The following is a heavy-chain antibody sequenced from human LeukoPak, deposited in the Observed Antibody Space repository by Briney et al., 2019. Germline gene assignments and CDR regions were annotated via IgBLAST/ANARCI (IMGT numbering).Heavy chain of an antibody. CDR3: ASRYYYSSGYSNWFDP. CDR1: GGSFSGYY. D-gene: IGHD3-22*01. CDR2: INHSGST. Sequence: QPSETLSLTCAVYGGSFSGYYWSWIRQPPGKGLEWIGEINHSGSTNYNPSLKSRVTISVDTSKNQFSLKLSSVTAADTAVYYCASRYYYSSGYSNWFDPWGQGTLVTVSP. V-gene: IGHV4-34*01. J-gene: IGHJ5*02.